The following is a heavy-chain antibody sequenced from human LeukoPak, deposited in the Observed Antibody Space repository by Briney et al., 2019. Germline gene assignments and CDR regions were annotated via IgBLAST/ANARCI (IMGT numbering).Heavy chain of an antibody. D-gene: IGHD2-15*01. CDR3: ARTPRRSWYNWFDT. CDR1: GASISSSNYY. V-gene: IGHV4-39*01. CDR2: INHSGTN. Sequence: SETLSLTCTVSGASISSSNYYWGWIRQSPRKGLEWIGEINHSGTNHFNPSLKSRVTISVDTSKNQVSLRVSSLTAADTAIYYCARTPRRSWYNWFDTWGQGTPVIVSS. J-gene: IGHJ5*02.